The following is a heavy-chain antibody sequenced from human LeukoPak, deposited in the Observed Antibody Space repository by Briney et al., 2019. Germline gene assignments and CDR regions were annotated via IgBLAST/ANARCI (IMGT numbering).Heavy chain of an antibody. CDR3: ARTQGWGTVRTGYYYGMDV. J-gene: IGHJ6*02. CDR2: ISSSSSYT. CDR1: GFTFSDYY. D-gene: IGHD4-11*01. Sequence: PGGSLRLSCAASGFTFSDYYMSWIRQAPGKGLEWVSYISSSSSYTNYADSVKGRFTISRDNAKNSLYLQMNSLRAEDTAVYYCARTQGWGTVRTGYYYGMDVWGQGTTVTVSS. V-gene: IGHV3-11*03.